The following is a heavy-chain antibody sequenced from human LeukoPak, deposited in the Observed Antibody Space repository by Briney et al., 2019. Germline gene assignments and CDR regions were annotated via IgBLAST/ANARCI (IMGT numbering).Heavy chain of an antibody. J-gene: IGHJ4*02. D-gene: IGHD6-19*01. V-gene: IGHV3-23*01. CDR2: ISAGNDI. Sequence: GGSLRLSCAASGFSFNNYAMVWVRQTPGKGLEWVSVISAGNDIVYADSVKGRFSISRDSSKNTLYLQMNSLRVEDTAVYYCAKDGPSGWLPDYWGQGTLVTVSS. CDR3: AKDGPSGWLPDY. CDR1: GFSFNNYA.